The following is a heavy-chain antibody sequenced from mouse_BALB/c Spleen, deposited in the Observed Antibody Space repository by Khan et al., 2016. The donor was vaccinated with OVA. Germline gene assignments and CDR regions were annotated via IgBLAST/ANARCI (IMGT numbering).Heavy chain of an antibody. Sequence: VQLQQPGPELVKPGASVKISCKASGYSFTAYFMNWVMQSHGKSLEWIGRINPHIGETFYNQKFKGKATLTVDESSGTGHMELRSLASEDSAVYYCARVYGSDFDYWGQGTTLTVSS. V-gene: IGHV1-20*02. CDR1: GYSFTAYF. D-gene: IGHD1-1*01. CDR3: ARVYGSDFDY. CDR2: INPHIGET. J-gene: IGHJ2*01.